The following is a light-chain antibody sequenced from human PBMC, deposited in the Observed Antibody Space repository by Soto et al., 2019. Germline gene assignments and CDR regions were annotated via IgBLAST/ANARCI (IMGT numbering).Light chain of an antibody. CDR2: AAS. V-gene: IGKV1-39*01. CDR3: QHSYTVPIA. J-gene: IGKJ5*01. CDR1: QSISNH. Sequence: DIQMTQSPSSLSASVEDRVIITCRASQSISNHLNWYQQKPGKAPKLLIFAASSLQSGVPSRFSGSRSGPDFTLTISSLQPEDFATYYCQHSYTVPIAFGQGTRLEI.